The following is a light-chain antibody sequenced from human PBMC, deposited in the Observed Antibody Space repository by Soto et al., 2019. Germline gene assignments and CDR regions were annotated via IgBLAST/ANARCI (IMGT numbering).Light chain of an antibody. CDR1: SSNIGAGYN. CDR2: GNN. V-gene: IGLV1-40*01. J-gene: IGLJ2*01. Sequence: QSALTQPPSVSGAPGQRVTISCTGSSSNIGAGYNVHWYQQLPGTAPKLLVYGNNNRPSGVPDRFSGSKSGTSASRAITKLQAEDEADYYCQSYDSSLSVVFGGGTKLTVL. CDR3: QSYDSSLSVV.